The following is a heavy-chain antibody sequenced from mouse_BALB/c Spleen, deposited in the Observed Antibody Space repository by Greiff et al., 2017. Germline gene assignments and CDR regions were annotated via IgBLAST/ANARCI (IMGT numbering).Heavy chain of an antibody. CDR3: TKLRPAWFAY. J-gene: IGHJ3*01. CDR1: GYTFTSYW. CDR2: INPSNGRT. Sequence: QVQLQQPGAELVKPGASVKLSCKASGYTFTSYWMHWVKQRPGQGLEWIGEINPSNGRTNYNEKFKSKATLTVDKSSSTAYMELSSLTNEDSAVYYCTKLRPAWFAYWGQGTLVTVSA. V-gene: IGHV1S81*02.